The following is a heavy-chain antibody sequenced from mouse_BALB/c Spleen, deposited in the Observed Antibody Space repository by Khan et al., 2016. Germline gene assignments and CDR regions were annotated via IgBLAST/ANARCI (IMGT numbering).Heavy chain of an antibody. V-gene: IGHV1-37*01. CDR1: GDSFTGYF. CDR3: GSSGNYGGFAY. J-gene: IGHJ3*01. CDR2: INPYNGDT. Sequence: VHLKQSGPELVKPGASVKISCKASGDSFTGYFMNWVKQSHGKRLEWIGRINPYNGDTFYNQKLKGKVTLTVDKYSSTAHMELLILKSEDSAVYYCGSSGNYGGFAYWGQGTLVTVSA. D-gene: IGHD2-1*01.